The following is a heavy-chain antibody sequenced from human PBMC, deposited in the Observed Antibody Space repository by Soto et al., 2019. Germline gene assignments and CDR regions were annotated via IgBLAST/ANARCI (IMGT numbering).Heavy chain of an antibody. V-gene: IGHV3-33*01. D-gene: IGHD6-13*01. CDR1: GFTFSSYG. Sequence: QVQLVESGGGVVQPGRSLRLSCAASGFTFSSYGMHWVRQAPGKGLEWVAVIWYDGSNKYYADSVKGRFTISRDNSKNTLYLKMNSLRAEDTAVYYCARAIPPSIAAAPLDYWGQGTLVTVSS. CDR3: ARAIPPSIAAAPLDY. CDR2: IWYDGSNK. J-gene: IGHJ4*02.